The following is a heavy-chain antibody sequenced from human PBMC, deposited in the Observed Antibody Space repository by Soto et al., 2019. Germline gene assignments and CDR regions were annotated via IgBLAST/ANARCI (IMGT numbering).Heavy chain of an antibody. CDR3: ARLPWADYGGIFDP. J-gene: IGHJ5*02. V-gene: IGHV4-39*01. CDR2: IHYGGNA. Sequence: SETLSLTCTVSGGSINTYNLFWAWVRQPPGKGLEWIASIHYGGNAYYSPSLTTRATISRDTSKNRVSLELRSVTAADTAVYYCARLPWADYGGIFDPWGQGTLVTVSS. D-gene: IGHD4-17*01. CDR1: GGSINTYNLF.